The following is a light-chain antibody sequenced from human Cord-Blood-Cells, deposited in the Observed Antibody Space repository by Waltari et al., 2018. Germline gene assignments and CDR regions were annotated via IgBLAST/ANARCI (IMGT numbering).Light chain of an antibody. CDR2: QAS. CDR1: QSVLYSSNNKNY. Sequence: DIVMTQSPDYLAVSLGERTTINCKSSQSVLYSSNNKNYLTWYQQKPGQTPKLLIYQASTRGSGVPDRFSASGYGTDFTFAISSLQAEDLAVYNCQQYFMTSNTFGQGTKLEIK. V-gene: IGKV4-1*01. CDR3: QQYFMTSNT. J-gene: IGKJ2*01.